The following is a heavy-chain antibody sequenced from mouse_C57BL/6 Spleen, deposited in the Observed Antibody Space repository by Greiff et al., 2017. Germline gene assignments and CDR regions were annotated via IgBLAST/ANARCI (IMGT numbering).Heavy chain of an antibody. Sequence: VQLQQSGAELMKPGAPVKLSCKATGYTFPGSWTEWVKQRPGHDLEWIGEILPGSGSTHYNEKFKGKATFTADTSSNTAYLQLSSLTTADSAIYYCARRGGGWERPYFDHWGEGTTLTVSS. CDR3: ARRGGGWERPYFDH. CDR2: ILPGSGST. CDR1: GYTFPGSW. J-gene: IGHJ2*01. V-gene: IGHV1-9*01. D-gene: IGHD3-3*01.